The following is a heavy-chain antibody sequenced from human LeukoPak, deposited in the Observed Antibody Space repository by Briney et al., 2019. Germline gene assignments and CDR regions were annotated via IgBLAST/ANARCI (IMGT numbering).Heavy chain of an antibody. CDR3: ARVTVSSSEVIFDY. CDR1: GFTFSSYW. V-gene: IGHV3-74*01. J-gene: IGHJ4*02. Sequence: PGGSLRLSCAASGFTFSSYWMHWVRQAPGKGLVWVSRINSDGRTITYADSVKGRFTISRDNAKNTLYLQMNSLRAEDTAVYYCARVTVSSSEVIFDYWGQGSLVTVSS. D-gene: IGHD1-20*01. CDR2: INSDGRTI.